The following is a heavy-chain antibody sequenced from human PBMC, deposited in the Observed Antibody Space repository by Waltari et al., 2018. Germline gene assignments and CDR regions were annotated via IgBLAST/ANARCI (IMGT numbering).Heavy chain of an antibody. V-gene: IGHV3-23*04. D-gene: IGHD3-9*01. CDR3: AKRWAIYYFEY. CDR2: ITESGDT. Sequence: EVQLVESGGGLVQPGGSLRLSCADSGFTFKNFAMSWVRQAPRKGLEWVSIITESGDTFYADSVKGRFATSRDNYKNTLSLQMNSLRAEDTAVYYCAKRWAIYYFEYWGQGNLVTVSS. J-gene: IGHJ4*02. CDR1: GFTFKNFA.